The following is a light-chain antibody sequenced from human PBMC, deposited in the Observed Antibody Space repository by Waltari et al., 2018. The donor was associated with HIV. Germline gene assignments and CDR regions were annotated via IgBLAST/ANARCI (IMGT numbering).Light chain of an antibody. CDR1: NSTIGSNT. Sequence: QSVLTQPRSASATPGQRVTISCSGSNSTIGSNTLSWYQQPPGTAPKLLIYNNKQRPSGVPDRISGSKSGTSASLAISGLQSEDEADYYCAAWDDSLNGVVFGGGTKLTVL. CDR3: AAWDDSLNGVV. J-gene: IGLJ2*01. CDR2: NNK. V-gene: IGLV1-44*01.